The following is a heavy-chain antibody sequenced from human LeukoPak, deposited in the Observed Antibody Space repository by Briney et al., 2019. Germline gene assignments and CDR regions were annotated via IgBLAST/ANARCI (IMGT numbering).Heavy chain of an antibody. CDR1: GFTFSSYS. CDR3: ARAWGNDYDLNY. V-gene: IGHV3-48*04. Sequence: GGSLRLSCAASGFTFSSYSMNWVRQAPGKGLEWVSYISSNSSTIYYADSVKGRFTISRNNAKNSLYLQMTSLRAEDTAVYYCARAWGNDYDLNYWGQGTLVTVSS. J-gene: IGHJ4*02. D-gene: IGHD3-3*01. CDR2: ISSNSSTI.